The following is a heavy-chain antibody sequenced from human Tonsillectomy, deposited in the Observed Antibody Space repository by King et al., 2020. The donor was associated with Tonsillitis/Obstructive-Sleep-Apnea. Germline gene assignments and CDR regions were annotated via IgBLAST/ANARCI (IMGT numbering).Heavy chain of an antibody. CDR2: INTNTGNP. J-gene: IGHJ5*02. Sequence: QLVQSGSELKKPGASVKVSCKASGYTFTTYAMIWVRRAPGQGPEWMGWINTNTGNPTYAQGFTGRFVFSVDTSVSTAYLQISNLKTEDTAVYYCARGQRYCSNNIFYPQGSWFDPWGQGTLVPVSS. V-gene: IGHV7-4-1*02. CDR3: ARGQRYCSNNIFYPQGSWFDP. CDR1: GYTFTTYA. D-gene: IGHD2-2*01.